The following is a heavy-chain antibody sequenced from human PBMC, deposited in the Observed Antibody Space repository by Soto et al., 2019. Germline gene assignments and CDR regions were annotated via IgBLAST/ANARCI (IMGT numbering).Heavy chain of an antibody. CDR3: ARVIRGAYYNSPLDT. V-gene: IGHV1-2*02. CDR2: INPYSGSA. J-gene: IGHJ5*02. Sequence: ASVKVSSKASGYPFTAYFMHWVRQPPGQVLDGMVWINPYSGSAEYAQSCQSRVTMTRDTSISTVYMELSRLRFDDTAVYYCARVIRGAYYNSPLDTWGQGTVVTVSS. D-gene: IGHD3-3*01. CDR1: GYPFTAYF.